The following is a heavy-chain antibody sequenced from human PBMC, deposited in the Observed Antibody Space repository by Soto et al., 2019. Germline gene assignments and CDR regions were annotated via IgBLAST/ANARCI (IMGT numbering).Heavy chain of an antibody. D-gene: IGHD1-26*01. CDR1: GLTFSNYA. V-gene: IGHV3-23*01. J-gene: IGHJ3*01. CDR3: ARDGTGVSFDV. CDR2: ISGDGGST. Sequence: GGSLRLSCAASGLTFSNYAMSWFRQAPGKGLEWVSAISGDGGSTFYADSVKGRFTISRDNSENTLYLQMKSLRADDTAVYYCARDGTGVSFDVWGQGTMVT.